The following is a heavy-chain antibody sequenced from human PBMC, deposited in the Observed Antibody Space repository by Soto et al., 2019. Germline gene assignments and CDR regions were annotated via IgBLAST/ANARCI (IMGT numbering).Heavy chain of an antibody. Sequence: QVQLQESGPGLVKPSETLSLTCTVSGGSISSYSWGWIRQPPGKGLEWIGYIYYSGSTNSNPSLKSRVTISVDTSKNHFSLKLSSVTAADTAVYYCARRSCSGGSCRFDYWGQGTLVTVSS. CDR2: IYYSGST. CDR1: GGSISSYS. V-gene: IGHV4-59*08. CDR3: ARRSCSGGSCRFDY. D-gene: IGHD2-15*01. J-gene: IGHJ4*02.